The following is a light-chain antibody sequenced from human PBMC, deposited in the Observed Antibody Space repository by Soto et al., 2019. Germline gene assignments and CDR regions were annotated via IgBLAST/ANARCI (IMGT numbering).Light chain of an antibody. Sequence: DIQLSQSPYSLSACVGDSVPLTWRASQSISRYLNWYQQKPGEAPKLLIYAASSLQSGVPSRFSGSGSGTDFTLTISSLQPEDFATYYCQQSYSTPRSFGQGTKV. V-gene: IGKV1-39*01. J-gene: IGKJ1*01. CDR1: QSISRY. CDR3: QQSYSTPRS. CDR2: AAS.